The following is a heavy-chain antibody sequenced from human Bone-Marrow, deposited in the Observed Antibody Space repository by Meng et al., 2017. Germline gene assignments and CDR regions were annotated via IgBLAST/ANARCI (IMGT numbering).Heavy chain of an antibody. CDR3: ARDGLSIDY. D-gene: IGHD2-2*03. J-gene: IGHJ4*02. CDR1: GYTLNSYG. V-gene: IGHV1-18*01. Sequence: QVLRVHSGAEVTKHVSEVTVSGKTSGYTLNSYGISWVRQAPGQVLEWMGWISAYNGNTNYAQKLQGRVTMTTDTSTSTAYMELRSLRSDDTAVYYCARDGLSIDYWGQGTLVTVSS. CDR2: ISAYNGNT.